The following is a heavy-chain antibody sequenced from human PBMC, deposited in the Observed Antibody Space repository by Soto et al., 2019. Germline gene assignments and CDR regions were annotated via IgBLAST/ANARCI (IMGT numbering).Heavy chain of an antibody. V-gene: IGHV1-8*01. CDR1: GYTFTSYD. Sequence: ASVKVSCKASGYTFTSYDINWVRQATGQGLEWMGWMNPNSGNTGYAQKFQGRVTMTRNTSISTAYMELSSLRSEDTAVYYCARGLLQPHQGVYYYYYGMDVRGQGTTVTVSS. J-gene: IGHJ6*02. CDR3: ARGLLQPHQGVYYYYYGMDV. D-gene: IGHD2-15*01. CDR2: MNPNSGNT.